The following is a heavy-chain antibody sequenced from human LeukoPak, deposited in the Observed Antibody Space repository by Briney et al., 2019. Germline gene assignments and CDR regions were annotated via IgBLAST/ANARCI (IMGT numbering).Heavy chain of an antibody. Sequence: GGSLRLSCAASGFTFSSYWMSWVRQAPGKGLEWVANIKQDGSEKYYVDSVKGRFTISGDNAKNSLFLQMNSLRAEDTAVYYCARVLRYCSGGNCYSGGLGYMDVWGKGTTVTISS. CDR3: ARVLRYCSGGNCYSGGLGYMDV. CDR1: GFTFSSYW. J-gene: IGHJ6*03. V-gene: IGHV3-7*03. CDR2: IKQDGSEK. D-gene: IGHD2-15*01.